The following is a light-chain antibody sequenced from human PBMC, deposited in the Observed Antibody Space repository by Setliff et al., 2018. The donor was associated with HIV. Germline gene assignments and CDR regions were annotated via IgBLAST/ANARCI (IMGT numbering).Light chain of an antibody. CDR3: QVWDSSSDHPYV. CDR1: NIGSKS. CDR2: YDS. J-gene: IGLJ1*01. Sequence: SYELTQPPSVSVAPGKTARITCGGNNIGSKSVHWYQQEPGQAPVLVISYDSDRPSGIPERFSGSNSGNTATLTISRVEAGDEADYYCQVWDSSSDHPYVFGTGTKV. V-gene: IGLV3-21*04.